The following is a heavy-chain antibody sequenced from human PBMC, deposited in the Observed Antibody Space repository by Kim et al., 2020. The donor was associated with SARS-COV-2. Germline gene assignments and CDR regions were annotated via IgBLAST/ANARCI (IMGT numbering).Heavy chain of an antibody. CDR2: IWYDGSNK. V-gene: IGHV3-33*01. D-gene: IGHD3-10*01. Sequence: GGSLRLSCAASGFTFSSYGMHWVRQAPGKGLEWVAVIWYDGSNKYYADSVKGRFTISRDNSKNTLYLQMNSLRAEDTAVYYCARAGITGVLLISWGQGTLVTVSS. CDR1: GFTFSSYG. J-gene: IGHJ5*02. CDR3: ARAGITGVLLIS.